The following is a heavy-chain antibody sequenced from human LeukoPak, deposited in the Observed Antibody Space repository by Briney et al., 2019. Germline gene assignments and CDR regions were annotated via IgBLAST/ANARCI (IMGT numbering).Heavy chain of an antibody. V-gene: IGHV1-69*06. Sequence: SVKVSCKASGGTFSSYAISWVRQAPGQGLEWMGGIIPIFGTANYAQKFQGRVTITADKSTSTAYMELSSLRSEDTAVYYCARVVSYYYDSSHYWYFDLWGRGTLVTVSS. D-gene: IGHD3-22*01. CDR3: ARVVSYYYDSSHYWYFDL. CDR2: IIPIFGTA. J-gene: IGHJ2*01. CDR1: GGTFSSYA.